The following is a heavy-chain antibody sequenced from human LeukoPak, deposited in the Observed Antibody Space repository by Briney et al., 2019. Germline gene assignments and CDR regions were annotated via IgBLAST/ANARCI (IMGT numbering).Heavy chain of an antibody. D-gene: IGHD5-18*01. J-gene: IGHJ6*02. CDR3: ARDDKRGYSYGYTGYYYGMDV. CDR1: EFSVSTNY. Sequence: PGGSLTLSCAASEFSVSTNYMHWVRQAPGKGLEWVSAIYSGGNTYYADSVKDRFTISRDKSKNPLYLRMNSLRAEDTAVYYCARDDKRGYSYGYTGYYYGMDVWGQGTTVTVSS. V-gene: IGHV3-53*01. CDR2: IYSGGNT.